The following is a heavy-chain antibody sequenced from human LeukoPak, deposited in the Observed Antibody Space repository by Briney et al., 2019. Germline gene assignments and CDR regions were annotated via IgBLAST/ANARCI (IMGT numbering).Heavy chain of an antibody. CDR3: AKYYTNYYYNGMDV. V-gene: IGHV3-23*01. CDR2: ISDSAGFT. D-gene: IGHD2/OR15-2a*01. CDR1: GFTVSSYA. J-gene: IGHJ6*02. Sequence: PGGSLRLSCAVSGFTVSSYAMSWVRQAPGKGLEWVSTISDSAGFTYHADSVRGRFTISRDNSKNTLYLQMNSLRAEDTAVYYCAKYYTNYYYNGMDVWGQGTTVTVSS.